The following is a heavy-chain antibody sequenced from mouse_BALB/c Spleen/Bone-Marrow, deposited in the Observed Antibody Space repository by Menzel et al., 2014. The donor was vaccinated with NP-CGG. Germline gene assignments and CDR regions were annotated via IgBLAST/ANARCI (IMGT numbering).Heavy chain of an antibody. CDR3: TRRLTGSYATDY. CDR2: TYPSDSYT. CDR1: GYTFTSYW. V-gene: IGHV1-69*02. D-gene: IGHD4-1*01. J-gene: IGHJ4*01. Sequence: VQLQESGAELVRPGASVKLSCKASGYTFTSYWINWVKQRPGQGLEWIGNTYPSDSYTNYNQKFKDKATLTVDKSSSTAYMQLSSPTSEDSAVYYCTRRLTGSYATDYWGQGTSVTVSS.